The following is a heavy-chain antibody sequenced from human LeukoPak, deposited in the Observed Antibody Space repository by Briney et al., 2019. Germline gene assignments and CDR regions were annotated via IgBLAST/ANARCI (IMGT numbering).Heavy chain of an antibody. V-gene: IGHV3-11*01. Sequence: AAGSLTLSCAASGFTFSDFYMSWIRQAPGMGLEWISYIGTRSNPIYYADSVKGRFTISRDDAKNSLYLQMNSLRDEDTAVYFCAREARGAGRDFDYWGQGILVTVSS. CDR2: IGTRSNPI. D-gene: IGHD1-26*01. CDR1: GFTFSDFY. J-gene: IGHJ4*02. CDR3: AREARGAGRDFDY.